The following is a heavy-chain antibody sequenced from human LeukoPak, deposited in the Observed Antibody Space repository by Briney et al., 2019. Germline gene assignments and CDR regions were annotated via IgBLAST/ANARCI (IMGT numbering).Heavy chain of an antibody. CDR3: ARGRASGYCSTTSCSNNWFEP. J-gene: IGHJ5*02. V-gene: IGHV3-30-3*01. Sequence: GGSLRLSCAASGFIFSTYALHWVRQAPGKGLEWVALISFDGSNKYYADSMKGRFTISRDNSKNTLYLQMNSLRAEDTAVYYCARGRASGYCSTTSCSNNWFEPWGQGTLVTVSS. CDR2: ISFDGSNK. CDR1: GFIFSTYA. D-gene: IGHD2-2*01.